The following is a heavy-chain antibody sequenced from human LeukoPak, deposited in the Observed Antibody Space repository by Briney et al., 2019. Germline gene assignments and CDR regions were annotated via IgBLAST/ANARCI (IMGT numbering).Heavy chain of an antibody. Sequence: PGRSLRLSCAASGFTFSSYAMHWVRQAPGKGLEWVAVISYDGSNKYYADSVKGRFTISRDNSKNTLYLQMNSLRAEDTAVYCCARGRVVPGSEGWFDPWGQGTLVTVSS. V-gene: IGHV3-30*04. J-gene: IGHJ5*02. CDR3: ARGRVVPGSEGWFDP. CDR2: ISYDGSNK. CDR1: GFTFSSYA. D-gene: IGHD2-2*01.